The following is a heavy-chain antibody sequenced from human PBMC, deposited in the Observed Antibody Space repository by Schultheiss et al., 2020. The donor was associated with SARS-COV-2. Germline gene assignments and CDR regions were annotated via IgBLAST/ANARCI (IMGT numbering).Heavy chain of an antibody. Sequence: SETLSLTCTVSGTSINSGDYSWTWIRQHPGKGLEWIGYTHYSGSSYYSPSLKSRVTISIDTSKNQFSLKLSSVTAAVSAVYYCARDGYSYGYPPTLIRGVITYWGQGTLVAVSS. J-gene: IGHJ4*02. CDR3: ARDGYSYGYPPTLIRGVITY. CDR1: GTSINSGDYS. CDR2: THYSGSS. V-gene: IGHV4-31*03. D-gene: IGHD3-10*01.